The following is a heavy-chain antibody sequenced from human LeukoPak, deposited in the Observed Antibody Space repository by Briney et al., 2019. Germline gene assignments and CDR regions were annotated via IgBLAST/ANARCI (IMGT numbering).Heavy chain of an antibody. CDR3: AREAWPLGREPAPGGPIDY. CDR2: ISYDGSNK. V-gene: IGHV3-30*01. J-gene: IGHJ4*02. CDR1: GFTFSSYA. Sequence: PGRSLRLSCAASGFTFSSYARHWVRQAPGKGLEWVAVISYDGSNKYYADSVKGRFTISRDNSKNTLYLQMNSLRAEDTAVYYCAREAWPLGREPAPGGPIDYWGQGTLVTVSS. D-gene: IGHD1-26*01.